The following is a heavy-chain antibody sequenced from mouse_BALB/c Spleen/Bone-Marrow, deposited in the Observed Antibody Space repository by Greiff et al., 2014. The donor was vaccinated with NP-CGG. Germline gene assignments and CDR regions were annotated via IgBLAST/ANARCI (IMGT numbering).Heavy chain of an antibody. CDR2: IYPGDGDT. CDR3: ARSDGYRALDY. D-gene: IGHD2-3*01. CDR1: GYAFSNSW. Sequence: QVPLQQSGPELGKPGASVRISCKASGYAFSNSWVNWGEQRPGQGLEWIGRIYPGDGDTYYNGKFKGKATLTADKSSSTAYMQLSSLTSVDSAVYFCARSDGYRALDYWGQGTSVTVSS. V-gene: IGHV1-82*01. J-gene: IGHJ4*01.